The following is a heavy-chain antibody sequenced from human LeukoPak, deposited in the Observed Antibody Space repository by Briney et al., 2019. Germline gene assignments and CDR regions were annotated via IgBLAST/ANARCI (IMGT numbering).Heavy chain of an antibody. CDR2: ISYDGSNK. CDR3: ARLSIAVAGTEGDY. CDR1: GFTFSSYA. J-gene: IGHJ4*02. Sequence: HTGRSLRLSCAASGFTFSSYAMHWVRQAPGKGLEWVAVISYDGSNKYYADSVKGRFTISRDNPKNTLYLQMNSLRAEDTAVYYCARLSIAVAGTEGDYWGQGTLVTVSS. D-gene: IGHD6-19*01. V-gene: IGHV3-30*04.